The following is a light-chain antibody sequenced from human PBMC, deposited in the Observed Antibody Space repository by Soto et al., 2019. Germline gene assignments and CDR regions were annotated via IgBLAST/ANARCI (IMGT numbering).Light chain of an antibody. CDR3: QQYGSSPLT. V-gene: IGKV3-20*01. CDR1: QSVSSSY. Sequence: EIVLTQSPGTLSLSPGERATHACRASQSVSSSYLAWYQQKPGQAPRLLIYGASSRATGIPDRFSGSGSGTDFTLTISRPEPEDFAVYYCQQYGSSPLTFGGGTKVEIK. J-gene: IGKJ4*01. CDR2: GAS.